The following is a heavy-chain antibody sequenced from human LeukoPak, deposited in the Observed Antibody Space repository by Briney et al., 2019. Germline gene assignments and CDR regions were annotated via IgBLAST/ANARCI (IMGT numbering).Heavy chain of an antibody. J-gene: IGHJ5*02. V-gene: IGHV3-23*01. CDR2: ISGSGGST. Sequence: HTGGSLRLSCAASGFTFSSYAMSWVRQAPGKGLEWVSAISGSGGSTYYADSVKGRFTISRDNSKNTLYLQMNSLRAEDTAVYYCAKDRTMIVSPLNWFDPWGQGTLVTVSS. D-gene: IGHD3-22*01. CDR1: GFTFSSYA. CDR3: AKDRTMIVSPLNWFDP.